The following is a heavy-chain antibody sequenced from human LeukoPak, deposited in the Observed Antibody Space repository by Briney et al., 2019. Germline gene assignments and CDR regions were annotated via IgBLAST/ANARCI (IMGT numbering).Heavy chain of an antibody. D-gene: IGHD6-13*01. V-gene: IGHV3-33*01. CDR1: GFTFSSYG. J-gene: IGHJ4*02. CDR3: ARDSGSSWLNYFDY. CDR2: IWYDGSNK. Sequence: PGGSLRLSCAASGFTFSSYGIHWVRQAPGKGLEWVAVIWYDGSNKYYADSVKGRFTISRDNSKNTLYLQMNSLRAEDTAVYYCARDSGSSWLNYFDYWGQGTLVTVSS.